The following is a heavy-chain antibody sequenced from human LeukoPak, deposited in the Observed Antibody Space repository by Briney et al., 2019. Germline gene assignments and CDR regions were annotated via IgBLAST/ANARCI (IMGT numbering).Heavy chain of an antibody. CDR3: ARHQLGSGADF. V-gene: IGHV5-51*01. CDR2: INPSDSDT. J-gene: IGHJ4*02. Sequence: GESLKISCEGSGYSFTNYWIGWVRQMPGKGLEWMGVINPSDSDTRYSPSFQGQVTFSADKSSSTAYLQLNSLKASDTAIYFCARHQLGSGADFWGQGTLVTVSS. D-gene: IGHD3-10*01. CDR1: GYSFTNYW.